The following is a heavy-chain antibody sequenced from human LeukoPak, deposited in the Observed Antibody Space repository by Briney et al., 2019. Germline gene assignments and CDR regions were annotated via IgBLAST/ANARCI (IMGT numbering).Heavy chain of an antibody. CDR3: ARGGGIVWVTVEYYFDS. J-gene: IGHJ4*02. V-gene: IGHV3-66*01. D-gene: IGHD1-26*01. CDR1: GFTVSGNY. Sequence: GGSLRLSCAASGFTVSGNYMSWVRQAPGKGLEWVSIIFSPGSTYYADSVKGRFTSSRDNSKNTMYLQMNSLRVEDTAVYYCARGGGIVWVTVEYYFDSWGQGTLVIVSS. CDR2: IFSPGST.